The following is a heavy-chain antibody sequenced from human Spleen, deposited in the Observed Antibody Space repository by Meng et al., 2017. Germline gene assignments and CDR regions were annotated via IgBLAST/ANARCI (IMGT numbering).Heavy chain of an antibody. CDR3: ARGVLSTINAFDI. Sequence: SLKISCAASGFTFDDYAMHWVRQAPGKGLEWVSGISWNSGSIGYADSVKGRFTISRDNAKNSLYLQMNSLRAEDTAVYYCARGVLSTINAFDIWGQGTMVTVSS. D-gene: IGHD5/OR15-5a*01. J-gene: IGHJ3*02. CDR2: ISWNSGSI. V-gene: IGHV3-9*01. CDR1: GFTFDDYA.